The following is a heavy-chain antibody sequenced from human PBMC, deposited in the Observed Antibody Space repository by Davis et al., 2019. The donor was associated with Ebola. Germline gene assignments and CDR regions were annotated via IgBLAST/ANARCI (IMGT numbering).Heavy chain of an antibody. J-gene: IGHJ4*02. CDR1: GFTVSNIY. CDR2: IYSDGST. D-gene: IGHD3-9*01. V-gene: IGHV3-53*01. CDR3: AALGVTGHLYFDF. Sequence: PGGSLRLSCAASGFTVSNIYMSWVRQAPGRGLEWVSLIYSDGSTYYADSVKGRFTISRDYSDNTLYLQMNVLRADDTAVYCAAALGVTGHLYFDFWGQGTLVTVSS.